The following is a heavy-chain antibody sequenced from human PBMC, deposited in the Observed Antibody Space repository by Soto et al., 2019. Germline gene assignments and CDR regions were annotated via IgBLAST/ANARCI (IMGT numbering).Heavy chain of an antibody. CDR2: ISGSGGST. J-gene: IGHJ6*02. CDR1: GFTFNSYA. D-gene: IGHD6-19*01. CDR3: AGGIAVAGTSHYYYGMDV. Sequence: PCGSLRLSCAASGFTFNSYAMSGVRQATGKGLEWVSAISGSGGSTYYADSVKGRFTISRDNSKNTLYLQMNSLRAEDTAVYYCAGGIAVAGTSHYYYGMDVWGQGTTVTVSS. V-gene: IGHV3-23*01.